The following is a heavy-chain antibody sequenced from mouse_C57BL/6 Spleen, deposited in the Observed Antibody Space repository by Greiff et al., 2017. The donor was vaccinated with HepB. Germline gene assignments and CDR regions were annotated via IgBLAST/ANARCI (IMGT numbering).Heavy chain of an antibody. D-gene: IGHD2-4*01. Sequence: VQLQQSGGGLVQPKGSLKLSCAASGFSFNTYAMNWVRQAPGKGLEWVARIRSKSNNYATYYADSVKDRFTISRDDSESMLYLQMNNLKTEDTAMYYCVRHNYDYDDAMDYWGQGTSVTVSS. CDR2: IRSKSNNYAT. CDR1: GFSFNTYA. J-gene: IGHJ4*01. CDR3: VRHNYDYDDAMDY. V-gene: IGHV10-1*01.